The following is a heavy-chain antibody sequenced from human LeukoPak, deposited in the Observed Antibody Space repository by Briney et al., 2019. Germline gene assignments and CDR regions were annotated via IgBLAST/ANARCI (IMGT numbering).Heavy chain of an antibody. CDR1: GFTFKYAW. D-gene: IGHD1-26*01. V-gene: IGHV3-15*01. CDR2: IKSKTDGGTT. Sequence: GGSLRLSCTASGFTFKYAWMSWVRQAPGKGLEWVGRIKSKTDGGTTDYAAPVKGRFTIPRDDSRNTLYLQMNSLKTEDTAVYYCTTAVPAIVGHYYWGQGTLVTVSS. CDR3: TTAVPAIVGHYY. J-gene: IGHJ4*02.